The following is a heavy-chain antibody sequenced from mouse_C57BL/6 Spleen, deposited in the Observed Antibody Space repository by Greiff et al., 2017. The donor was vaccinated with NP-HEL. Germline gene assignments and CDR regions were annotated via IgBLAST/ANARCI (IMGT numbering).Heavy chain of an antibody. D-gene: IGHD4-1*01. CDR3: ARTGTEGAMDY. V-gene: IGHV5-17*01. Sequence: EVMLVESGGGLVKPGGSLKLSCAASGFTFSDYGMHWVRQAPEKGLEWVAYISSGSSTIYYADTVKGRFTISRDNAKNTLFLQMTSLRSEDTAMYYCARTGTEGAMDYWGQGTSVTVSS. CDR2: ISSGSSTI. J-gene: IGHJ4*01. CDR1: GFTFSDYG.